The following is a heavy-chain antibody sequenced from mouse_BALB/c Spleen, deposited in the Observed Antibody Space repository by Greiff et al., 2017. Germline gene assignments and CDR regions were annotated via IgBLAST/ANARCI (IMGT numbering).Heavy chain of an antibody. Sequence: EVQRVESGGGLVQPGGSLRLSCATSGFTFTDYYMSWVRQPPGKALEWLGFIRNKANGYTTEYSASVKGRLTISRDNSQSILYLQMNTLRAEDSATYYCARSMITTFDYWGQGTTLTVSS. J-gene: IGHJ2*01. V-gene: IGHV7-3*02. CDR3: ARSMITTFDY. CDR2: IRNKANGYTT. D-gene: IGHD2-4*01. CDR1: GFTFTDYY.